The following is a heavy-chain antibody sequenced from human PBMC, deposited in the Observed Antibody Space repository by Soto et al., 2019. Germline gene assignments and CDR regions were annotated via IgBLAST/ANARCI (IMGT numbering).Heavy chain of an antibody. CDR3: ARDGRIAARPLRRNYYYYMDV. J-gene: IGHJ6*03. Sequence: GGSLRLSCAASGFTFSSYGMHWVRQAPGKGLEWVAVIWYDGSNKYYADSVKGRFTISRDNSKNTLYLQMNSLRAEDTAVYYCARDGRIAARPLRRNYYYYMDVWGKGTTVTVSS. V-gene: IGHV3-33*01. D-gene: IGHD6-6*01. CDR1: GFTFSSYG. CDR2: IWYDGSNK.